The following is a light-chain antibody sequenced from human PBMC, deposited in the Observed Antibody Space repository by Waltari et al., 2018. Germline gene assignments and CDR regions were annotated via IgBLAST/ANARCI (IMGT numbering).Light chain of an antibody. CDR2: AAS. J-gene: IGKJ3*01. V-gene: IGKV1-39*01. CDR1: QSIGTY. Sequence: DIQMTQSPSSLSASVGYTVTITCRASQSIGTYLNWYHQKAGKAPKVLMYAASSLQTGVPPRFSGSGSGTDFTLTIYTLQPEDFGTYFWQQTNSMSFPFGPGTTVEMK. CDR3: QQTNSMSFP.